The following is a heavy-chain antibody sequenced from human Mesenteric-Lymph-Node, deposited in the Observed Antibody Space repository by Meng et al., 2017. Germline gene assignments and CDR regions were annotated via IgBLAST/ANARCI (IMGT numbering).Heavy chain of an antibody. V-gene: IGHV4-59*12. Sequence: QVQLRQWGAGLLKPPETLSLTGAVAVGSISSYYWSWIRQPPGKGLEWIGHIYYSGSTNYNPSLKSRVTISVDTSKNQFSLKLSSVTAADTAVYYCARVYYYGSGDWYFDLWGRGTLVTVSS. J-gene: IGHJ2*01. CDR3: ARVYYYGSGDWYFDL. CDR1: VGSISSYY. D-gene: IGHD3-10*01. CDR2: IYYSGST.